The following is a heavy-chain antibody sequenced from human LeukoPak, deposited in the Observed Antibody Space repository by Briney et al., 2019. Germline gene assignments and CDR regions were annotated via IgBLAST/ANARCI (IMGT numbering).Heavy chain of an antibody. CDR2: IYADGNT. Sequence: PGGSLRLSCAASGFIVNTNYMTWVRQAPGRGLEWVSFIYADGNTYYADSVKGRFTISRDNAKNSLYLQLNTLRPEDTAVYYCVQGWRDNWGQGILVTVSS. J-gene: IGHJ4*02. V-gene: IGHV3-53*01. CDR1: GFIVNTNY. CDR3: VQGWRDN. D-gene: IGHD2-15*01.